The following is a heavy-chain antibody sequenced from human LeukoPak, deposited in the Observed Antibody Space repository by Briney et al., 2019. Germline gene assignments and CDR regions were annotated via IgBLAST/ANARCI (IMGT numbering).Heavy chain of an antibody. CDR2: ISSSSSYI. D-gene: IGHD2-15*01. Sequence: GGSLRLSCAASGFTFSSYSMNWVRQAPGKGLEWVSSISSSSSYIYYADSVRGRFTISRDNAKNSLYLQMHSLRAEDTAVYFCVRDNPRCCGVVPANVDDYWGQGTLVTVSS. CDR1: GFTFSSYS. J-gene: IGHJ4*02. CDR3: VRDNPRCCGVVPANVDDY. V-gene: IGHV3-21*01.